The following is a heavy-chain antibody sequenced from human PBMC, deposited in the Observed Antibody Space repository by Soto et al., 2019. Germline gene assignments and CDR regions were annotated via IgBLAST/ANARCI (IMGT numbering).Heavy chain of an antibody. J-gene: IGHJ4*02. CDR1: GGSISSGDYY. CDR3: ASGTTVTLFDY. Sequence: PSETLSLTCTVSGGSISSGDYYWSWIRQPPGKGLEWIGYIYYSGSTYYNPSLKSRVTISVDTSKNQFSLKPSSVTAADTAVYYCASGTTVTLFDYWGQGTLVTVSS. D-gene: IGHD4-4*01. V-gene: IGHV4-30-4*01. CDR2: IYYSGST.